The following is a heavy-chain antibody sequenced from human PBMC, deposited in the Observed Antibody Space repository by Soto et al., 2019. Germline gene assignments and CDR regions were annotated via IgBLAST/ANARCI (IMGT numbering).Heavy chain of an antibody. D-gene: IGHD3-10*01. CDR1: GYTFTNYG. CDR3: ARSYYASGTPYYYGMDV. J-gene: IGHJ6*02. V-gene: IGHV1-18*01. CDR2: ISAYNGNT. Sequence: QVQLVQSGAEVKKPGASVKVSCKASGYTFTNYGISWVRQAPGQGLEWMGWISAYNGNTNYAQKLQGRVTMTTDTSTSTAYMGLRSLRSDDTAVYYCARSYYASGTPYYYGMDVWGQGTAVTVSS.